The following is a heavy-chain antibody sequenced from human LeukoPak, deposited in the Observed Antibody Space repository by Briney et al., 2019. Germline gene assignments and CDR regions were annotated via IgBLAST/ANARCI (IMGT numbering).Heavy chain of an antibody. V-gene: IGHV4-34*01. CDR1: GGSFSGYY. J-gene: IGHJ5*02. CDR2: INHSGST. Sequence: PSETLSLTCAVYGGSFSGYYWSWIRQPPGKGLEWIGEINHSGSTNYNPSLKSRVTISVDTSKNQFSLKLSSVTAADTAVYYCARLQFNWFDPWGQGTLVTVSS. CDR3: ARLQFNWFDP. D-gene: IGHD5-24*01.